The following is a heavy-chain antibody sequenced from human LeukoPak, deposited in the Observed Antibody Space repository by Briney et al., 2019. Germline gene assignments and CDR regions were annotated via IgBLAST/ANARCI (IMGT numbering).Heavy chain of an antibody. Sequence: GGSLRLSCAASGFTFDDYAMHWVRQAPGKGLEWVSGISWNSGSIGYADSVKGRFTISRDNAKNSLYLQMNSLRAEDTAVYYCARVGYYYDSSGYYYRLDYWGQGTLVTVSS. D-gene: IGHD3-22*01. CDR2: ISWNSGSI. J-gene: IGHJ4*02. V-gene: IGHV3-9*01. CDR1: GFTFDDYA. CDR3: ARVGYYYDSSGYYYRLDY.